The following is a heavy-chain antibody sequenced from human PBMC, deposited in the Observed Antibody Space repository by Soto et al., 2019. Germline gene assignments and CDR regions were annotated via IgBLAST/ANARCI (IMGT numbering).Heavy chain of an antibody. V-gene: IGHV1-69*01. CDR2: IIPIFGTA. CDR3: ARFKLICHRAARPEPPYGMDV. D-gene: IGHD6-6*01. CDR1: GGTFSSYA. Sequence: QVQLVQSGSEVKKPGSSVKVSCKASGGTFSSYAISWVRQAPGQGLEWMGGIIPIFGTANYAQKFQGRVTITADESTSTAYVELSSLRSEETAVYYCARFKLICHRAARPEPPYGMDVWGQGTTVTVSS. J-gene: IGHJ6*02.